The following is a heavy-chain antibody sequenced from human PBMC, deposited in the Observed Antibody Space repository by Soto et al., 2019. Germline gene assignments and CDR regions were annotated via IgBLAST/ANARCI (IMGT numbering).Heavy chain of an antibody. J-gene: IGHJ3*02. V-gene: IGHV1-2*02. CDR1: GYPVTAYY. CDR2: INPATGAA. Sequence: QLHLVQSGAVVKKPGASVTVSCSASGYPVTAYYMHWVRQAPGRGLEWMGGINPATGAAKYTQTLQGRVTMSRDTSTSTVFMELSGLPSEDTAVFYWARGGGVGVAGSAAFDMWGQGTLVTVSS. CDR3: ARGGGVGVAGSAAFDM. D-gene: IGHD3-3*01.